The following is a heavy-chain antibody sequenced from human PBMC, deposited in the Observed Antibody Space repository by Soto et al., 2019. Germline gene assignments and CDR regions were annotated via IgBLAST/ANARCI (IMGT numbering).Heavy chain of an antibody. D-gene: IGHD6-19*01. J-gene: IGHJ3*02. CDR1: GVTLNSYG. CDR2: ISDSGGST. V-gene: IGHV3-23*01. CDR3: ANEGAVAVFDI. Sequence: GGSLRLSCAASGVTLNSYGMSWVRQAPGKGLEWVSGISDSGGSTYYADSAKGRFTIFKDNSKKTGYLHMNSLRGEDTAVYYCANEGAVAVFDIWGQGTMVTVSS.